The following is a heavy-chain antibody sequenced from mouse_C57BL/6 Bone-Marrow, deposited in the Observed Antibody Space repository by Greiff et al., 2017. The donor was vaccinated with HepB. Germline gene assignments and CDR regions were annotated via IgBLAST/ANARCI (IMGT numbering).Heavy chain of an antibody. J-gene: IGHJ2*01. CDR2: ISSGGSYT. V-gene: IGHV5-6*01. CDR3: ARPVIVTSWYYFDY. D-gene: IGHD2-5*01. Sequence: DVHLVESGGDLVKPGGSLKLSCAASGFTFSSYGMSWVRQTPDKRLEWVATISSGGSYTYYPDSVKGRFTISRDNAKNTLYLQMSSLKSEDTAMYYCARPVIVTSWYYFDYWGQGTTLTVSS. CDR1: GFTFSSYG.